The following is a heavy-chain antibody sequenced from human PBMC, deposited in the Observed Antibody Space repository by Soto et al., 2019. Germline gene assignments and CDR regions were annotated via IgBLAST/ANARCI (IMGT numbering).Heavy chain of an antibody. CDR1: GGSISSYY. D-gene: IGHD3-16*02. CDR3: ARGLITFGGVIDNFDY. CDR2: IYYSGST. V-gene: IGHV4-59*01. Sequence: SETLSLTCTVSGGSISSYYWSWIRQPPGKGLEWIGYIYYSGSTNYNPSLKSRVTISVDTSKNQFSLKLSSVTAADTAVYYCARGLITFGGVIDNFDYWGQGTLVTVSS. J-gene: IGHJ4*02.